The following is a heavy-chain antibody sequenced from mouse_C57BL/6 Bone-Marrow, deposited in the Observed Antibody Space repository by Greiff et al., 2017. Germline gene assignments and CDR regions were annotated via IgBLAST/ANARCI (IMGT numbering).Heavy chain of an antibody. CDR3: AKSYVDYYGSTYGMDY. CDR2: IYPGSGST. V-gene: IGHV1-55*01. J-gene: IGHJ4*01. CDR1: GYTFTSYW. Sequence: QVQLQQPGAELVKPGASVKLSCKASGYTFTSYWITWVKQRPGQGLEWIGDIYPGSGSTNYNEKFKSKATLTVDTSSSTAYMQLSSLTSEDSAVEDCAKSYVDYYGSTYGMDYWGQGTSVTVSS. D-gene: IGHD1-1*01.